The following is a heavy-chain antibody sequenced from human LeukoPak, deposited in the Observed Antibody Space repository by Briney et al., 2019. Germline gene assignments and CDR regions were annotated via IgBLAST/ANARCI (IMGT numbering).Heavy chain of an antibody. Sequence: QPGGSLRLSCAASGFAFRSYAMSWVRQSPGEGLEGVSAISGSGGSTYYADSVKGRYTISRDSSKNTLPLQMNSVSSEDTAVYYCAKDTSISPRMDDAFDLWGKGTMVTVSS. CDR2: ISGSGGST. CDR3: AKDTSISPRMDDAFDL. V-gene: IGHV3-23*01. CDR1: GFAFRSYA. D-gene: IGHD2-15*01. J-gene: IGHJ3*01.